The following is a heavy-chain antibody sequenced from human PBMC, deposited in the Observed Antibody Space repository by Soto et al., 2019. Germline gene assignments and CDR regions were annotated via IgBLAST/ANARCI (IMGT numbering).Heavy chain of an antibody. D-gene: IGHD2-21*01. CDR3: ARLGWGGERIFDY. J-gene: IGHJ4*02. Sequence: GESLKISCKGSGYSFATYWIAWVRQMPGKGLEWMTIIYPGDSDTRYSPSFQGQVTISADKSISTAYLHWSSLKASGSAIYYCARLGWGGERIFDYCGQGTLVTVYS. CDR1: GYSFATYW. V-gene: IGHV5-51*01. CDR2: IYPGDSDT.